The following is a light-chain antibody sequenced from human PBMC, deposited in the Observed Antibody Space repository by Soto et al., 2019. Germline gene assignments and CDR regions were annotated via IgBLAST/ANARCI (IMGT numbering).Light chain of an antibody. CDR2: SNN. Sequence: QSVLTQPPSVSGAPGQRVTISCTGSSSNVGAGYDVHWYQQLPGTAPKLLIYSNNQRPSGVPDRFSGSKSGTSASLAISGLQSEDEADYYCAAWHDSLIYVFGTGTKVTVL. CDR3: AAWHDSLIYV. CDR1: SSNVGAGYD. V-gene: IGLV1-40*01. J-gene: IGLJ1*01.